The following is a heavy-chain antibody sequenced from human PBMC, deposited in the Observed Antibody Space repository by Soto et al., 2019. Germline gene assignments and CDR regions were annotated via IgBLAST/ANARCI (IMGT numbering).Heavy chain of an antibody. CDR3: VRDPQRNDY. CDR2: ISASNGNR. D-gene: IGHD2-2*01. CDR1: GYDFSSYG. Sequence: QVQLVQSGAEVKKPGASVKVSCKASGYDFSSYGISWERQAPGQGLEWMGWISASNGNRDYAQQFQGRVTMTSDTSRTTAYMELRSLRSDDTAVYYCVRDPQRNDYWGQGTLVNVSS. V-gene: IGHV1-18*04. J-gene: IGHJ4*02.